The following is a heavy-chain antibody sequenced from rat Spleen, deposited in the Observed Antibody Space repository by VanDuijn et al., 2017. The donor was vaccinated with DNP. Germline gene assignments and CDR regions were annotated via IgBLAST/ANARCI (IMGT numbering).Heavy chain of an antibody. V-gene: IGHV5-22*01. CDR1: GFTFSDYY. J-gene: IGHJ3*01. D-gene: IGHD1-1*01. Sequence: EVQLVESGGGLVQPGRSLKLSCAASGFTFSDYYMAWVRQAPTKGLEWVAYIRFDGGGTYYGDSVKGRFTISRDNAKSTLYLQMSSLRSEDMTTYYCARPMDFYSGGFAYWGQGTLVTVSS. CDR2: IRFDGGGT. CDR3: ARPMDFYSGGFAY.